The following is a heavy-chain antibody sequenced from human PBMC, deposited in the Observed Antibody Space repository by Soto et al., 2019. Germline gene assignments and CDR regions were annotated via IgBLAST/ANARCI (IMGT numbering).Heavy chain of an antibody. CDR3: ARLQFGEGFDY. CDR1: GGSISGGGFS. V-gene: IGHV4-30-2*01. D-gene: IGHD3-10*01. J-gene: IGHJ4*02. Sequence: LSXSCAFSGGSISGGGFSWSWIRQPPGKGLEWIGYILHTGGTQYNPSLRSRVSMSVDKSKNQFSLHLTSVTAADTAVYYCARLQFGEGFDYWGQGALVTVSS. CDR2: ILHTGGT.